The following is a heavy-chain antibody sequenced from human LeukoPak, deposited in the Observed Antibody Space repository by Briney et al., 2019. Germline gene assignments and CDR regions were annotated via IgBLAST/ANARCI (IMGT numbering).Heavy chain of an antibody. CDR3: ARSPSGGYSDY. CDR1: GYTFTSYY. V-gene: IGHV1-46*01. J-gene: IGHJ4*02. CDR2: INPSAGS. D-gene: IGHD1-26*01. Sequence: ASVKVSCNASGYTFTSYYMHWVRQAPGHGLEWVGIINPSAGSMYAQKFQGRVTVTRDTSTSTVYMELSSLTSEDTAVYYCARSPSGGYSDYWGQGTLVTVSS.